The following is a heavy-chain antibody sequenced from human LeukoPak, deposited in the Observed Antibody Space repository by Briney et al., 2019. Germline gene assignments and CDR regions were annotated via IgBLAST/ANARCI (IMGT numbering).Heavy chain of an antibody. V-gene: IGHV4-34*01. D-gene: IGHD2-15*01. CDR2: INHSGST. J-gene: IGHJ6*03. CDR3: ARARRGYCSGGSCYGYYYYYMDV. CDR1: GGSFSGYY. Sequence: SETLSLTCAVYGGSFSGYYWSWIRQPPGKGLEWIGEINHSGSTNYNPSLKSPVTISVDPSKTQFSLKLSSVTAADTAVYYCARARRGYCSGGSCYGYYYYYMDVWGKGTTVTVSS.